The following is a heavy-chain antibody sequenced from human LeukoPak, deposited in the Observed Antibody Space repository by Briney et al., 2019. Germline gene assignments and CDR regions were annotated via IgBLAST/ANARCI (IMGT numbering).Heavy chain of an antibody. V-gene: IGHV4-61*02. D-gene: IGHD6-13*01. Sequence: SQTLSLTCTVSGGSISSGSYYWSWIRQPAGKGLEWIGRFYTSGSTNYNPSLKSRVTISVDTSKNQFSLKLNSVTAADTAVYYCARVSVFAADLDYWGQGTLVTVSS. J-gene: IGHJ4*02. CDR3: ARVSVFAADLDY. CDR2: FYTSGST. CDR1: GGSISSGSYY.